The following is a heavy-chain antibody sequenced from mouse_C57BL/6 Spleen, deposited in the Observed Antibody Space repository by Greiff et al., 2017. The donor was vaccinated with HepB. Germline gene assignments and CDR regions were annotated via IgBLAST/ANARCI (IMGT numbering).Heavy chain of an antibody. D-gene: IGHD1-1*01. CDR1: GYTFTSYW. CDR2: IHPNSGST. V-gene: IGHV1-64*01. CDR3: AIYYGSRRDYFDY. J-gene: IGHJ2*01. Sequence: VQLQQPGAELVKPGASVKLSCKASGYTFTSYWMHWVKQRPGQGLEWIGMIHPNSGSTNYNEKFKSKATLTVDKSSSTAYMQLSSLTSEDSAVYYCAIYYGSRRDYFDYWGQGTTLTVSS.